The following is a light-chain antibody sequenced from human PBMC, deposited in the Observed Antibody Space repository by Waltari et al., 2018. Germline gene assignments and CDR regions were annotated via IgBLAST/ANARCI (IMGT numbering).Light chain of an antibody. CDR2: TAS. Sequence: EIVLTQSPGTLSLSPGERATLSCRASQSVASNYLAWYQQKPGQAPRLLMYTASSRASGIPDRFSGSGSGTDFTLTISRLEPDDFAVYYCQQYGTSPLTFGGGTRVDLK. CDR3: QQYGTSPLT. V-gene: IGKV3-20*01. CDR1: QSVASNY. J-gene: IGKJ4*01.